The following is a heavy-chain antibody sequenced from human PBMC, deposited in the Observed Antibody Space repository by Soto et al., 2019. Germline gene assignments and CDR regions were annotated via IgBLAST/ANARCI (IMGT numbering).Heavy chain of an antibody. J-gene: IGHJ6*02. CDR3: ATNPTGYSSSWYRYYGMDV. CDR2: FDPEDGET. D-gene: IGHD6-13*01. CDR1: GYTLTELS. Sequence: ASVKVSCKVSGYTLTELSMHWVRQAPGKGLEWMGGFDPEDGETIYAQKFQGRVTMTEDTSTDTAYMELSSLRSEDTAVYYCATNPTGYSSSWYRYYGMDVWGQGTTVTVSS. V-gene: IGHV1-24*01.